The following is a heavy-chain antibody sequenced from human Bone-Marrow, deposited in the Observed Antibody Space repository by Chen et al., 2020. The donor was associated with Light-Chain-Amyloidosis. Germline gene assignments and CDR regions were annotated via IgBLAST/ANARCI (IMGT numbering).Heavy chain of an antibody. J-gene: IGHJ4*02. CDR3: ARDLVPYDSSGYYYGFDY. Sequence: QVQLVQSGAEVKKPGASVKVSCKASGYTFTGDYMHGVRQAPGQGLEWMGWINPNSGGTNYAQKFQGRVTMTRDTSNSTAYMELSRLRSDDTAVYYCARDLVPYDSSGYYYGFDYWGQGTLVTVSS. CDR1: GYTFTGDY. D-gene: IGHD3-22*01. CDR2: INPNSGGT. V-gene: IGHV1-2*02.